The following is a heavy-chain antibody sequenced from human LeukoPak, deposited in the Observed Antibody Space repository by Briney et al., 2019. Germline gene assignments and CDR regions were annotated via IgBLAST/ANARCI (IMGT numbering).Heavy chain of an antibody. CDR2: INQDGSEK. CDR1: GFTFSSYA. J-gene: IGHJ4*02. V-gene: IGHV3-7*01. Sequence: GGSLRLSCAASGFTFSSYAMSWVRQAPGKGLEWVANINQDGSEKYSVDSVKGRFTISRDNAKSSLYLQMNSLRADDTAVYYCARDRALYDSRRGYYYTEDDYWGQGTPVTVSS. D-gene: IGHD3-22*01. CDR3: ARDRALYDSRRGYYYTEDDY.